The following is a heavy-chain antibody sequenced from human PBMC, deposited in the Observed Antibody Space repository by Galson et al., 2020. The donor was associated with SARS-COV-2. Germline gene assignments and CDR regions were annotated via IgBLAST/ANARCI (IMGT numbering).Heavy chain of an antibody. CDR3: ARGGRGGVAASYYFDY. Sequence: SETLSLTCTVSGGSISSYYWSWIRQPAGKGLEWIGRIYTSGSTNYNPSLKSRVTMSVDTSKNQFSLKLSSVTAADTAVYYCARGGRGGVAASYYFDYWGQGTLVTVSS. D-gene: IGHD6-13*01. CDR2: IYTSGST. J-gene: IGHJ4*02. V-gene: IGHV4-4*07. CDR1: GGSISSYY.